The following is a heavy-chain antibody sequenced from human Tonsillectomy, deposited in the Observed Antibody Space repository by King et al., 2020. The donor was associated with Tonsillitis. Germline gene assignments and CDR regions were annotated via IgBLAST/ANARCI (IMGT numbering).Heavy chain of an antibody. CDR3: GRDLNVCASGICYDAFDI. J-gene: IGHJ3*02. CDR2: IRHDGTQK. CDR1: GFIFRNYW. D-gene: IGHD3-10*01. V-gene: IGHV3-7*03. Sequence: EQLVQSGGALVQPGGSLRLSCAASGFIFRNYWMTWVRQAPGKGLEWVANIRHDGTQKNFVDSVKGRFTISRDNAKNSLHLEMNSLRAEDTAVYYCGRDLNVCASGICYDAFDIWGQGTKVTVSS.